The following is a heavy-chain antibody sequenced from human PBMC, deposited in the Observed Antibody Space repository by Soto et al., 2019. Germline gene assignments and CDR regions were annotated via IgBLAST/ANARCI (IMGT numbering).Heavy chain of an antibody. D-gene: IGHD2-15*01. CDR2: INAGNGNT. Sequence: GASVKVSCKASGYTFTSYAMHWVRQAPGQRLEWMGWINAGNGNTKYSQKFQGRVTITRDTSASTAYMELSSLGSEDTAVYYCARDLRCSGGSCYSAGMDVWGQGTTVTVSS. J-gene: IGHJ6*02. CDR1: GYTFTSYA. V-gene: IGHV1-3*01. CDR3: ARDLRCSGGSCYSAGMDV.